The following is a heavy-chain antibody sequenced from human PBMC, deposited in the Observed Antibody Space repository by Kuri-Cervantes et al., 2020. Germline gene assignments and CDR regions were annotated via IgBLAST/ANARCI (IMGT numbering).Heavy chain of an antibody. Sequence: GESLKISCAASGFTFSSYSMNWVRQAPGKGLEWVAVIWYDGSNKYYADSVKGRFTISRDNSKNTLYLQMNSLKTEDTAVYYCTFRHYDFWSGRDYWGQGTLVTVSS. J-gene: IGHJ4*02. D-gene: IGHD3-3*01. V-gene: IGHV3-33*08. CDR2: IWYDGSNK. CDR3: TFRHYDFWSGRDY. CDR1: GFTFSSYS.